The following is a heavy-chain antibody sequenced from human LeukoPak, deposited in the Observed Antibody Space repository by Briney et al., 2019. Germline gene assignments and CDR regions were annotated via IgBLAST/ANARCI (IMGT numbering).Heavy chain of an antibody. CDR1: GFTFSSYW. Sequence: PGGSLRLSCAVSGFTFSSYWMHWVRQVPGEGLVWVSRISSDGSTTTYADSVKGRFTISRDNAKNTLFLQMNSLRGEDPAVYYRVNLFFGWGQGTLVNVSS. J-gene: IGHJ4*02. CDR3: VNLFFG. D-gene: IGHD3-10*01. V-gene: IGHV3-74*01. CDR2: ISSDGSTT.